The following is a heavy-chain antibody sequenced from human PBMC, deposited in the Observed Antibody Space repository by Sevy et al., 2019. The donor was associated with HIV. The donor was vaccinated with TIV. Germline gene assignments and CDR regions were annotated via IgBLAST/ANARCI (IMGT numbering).Heavy chain of an antibody. CDR3: TTEGEDITSSRKIITTFDN. D-gene: IGHD3-10*01. J-gene: IGHJ4*02. CDR2: IQGKGDGETT. V-gene: IGHV3-15*01. CDR1: GFTFSDTW. Sequence: GGSLRLSCAASGFTFSDTWMSWVLQAPGKGLEWVGLIQGKGDGETTDFAAPVQGRFNMSRDDSKDTLYRQMNSLRTEDEAVYYCTTEGEDITSSRKIITTFDNWGRGTLVTVSS.